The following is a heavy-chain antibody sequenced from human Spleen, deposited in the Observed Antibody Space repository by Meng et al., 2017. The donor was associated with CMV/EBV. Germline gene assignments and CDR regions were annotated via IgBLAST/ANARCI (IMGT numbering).Heavy chain of an antibody. CDR3: ARDRGEDQLLFRYYHYYGMDV. CDR2: ISSSSGYI. J-gene: IGHJ6*02. D-gene: IGHD2-2*01. CDR1: GFTFSYYS. V-gene: IGHV3-21*01. Sequence: GESLKISCAASGFTFSYYSMNWVRQAPGKGLEWVSSISSSSGYIYYADSVKGRFTISRDNAKNSLYLQMNSLRAEDTAVYYCARDRGEDQLLFRYYHYYGMDVWGQGTTVTVSS.